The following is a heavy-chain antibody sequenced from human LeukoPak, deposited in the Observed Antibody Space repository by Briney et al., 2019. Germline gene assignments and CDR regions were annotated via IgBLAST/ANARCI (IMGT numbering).Heavy chain of an antibody. D-gene: IGHD3-22*01. J-gene: IGHJ4*02. Sequence: GASVKVSCKASGYTFTSYGISWVRQAPRQGLEWMGWISAYNGNTNYAQKLQGRVTMTTDTSTSTAYMELRSLRSDDTAVYYCARDTNYYDSSGYLDYWGQGTLVTVSS. V-gene: IGHV1-18*01. CDR2: ISAYNGNT. CDR1: GYTFTSYG. CDR3: ARDTNYYDSSGYLDY.